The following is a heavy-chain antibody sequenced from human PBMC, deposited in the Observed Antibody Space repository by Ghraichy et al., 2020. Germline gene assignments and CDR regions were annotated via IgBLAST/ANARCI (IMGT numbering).Heavy chain of an antibody. CDR1: GGSVSSGAYY. CDR3: ALGDEGFDY. CDR2: IYYSGGT. V-gene: IGHV4-30-4*01. D-gene: IGHD3-16*01. Sequence: SETLSLTCTVSGGSVSSGAYYWTWVRQPPGKGLEWIGYIYYSGGTFYNPSLKSRLMMSVDTSKHQFSLKLSSVTAADTAVYYCALGDEGFDYWGQGTLVTVSS. J-gene: IGHJ4*02.